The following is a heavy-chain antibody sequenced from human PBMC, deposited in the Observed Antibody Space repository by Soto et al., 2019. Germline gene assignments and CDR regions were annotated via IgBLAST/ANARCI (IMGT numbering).Heavy chain of an antibody. J-gene: IGHJ6*02. CDR1: GFTFSSYG. CDR2: IWYDGSNK. Sequence: QVQLVESGGGVVQPGRSLRLSCAASGFTFSSYGMHWVRRAPGKGLEWVAVIWYDGSNKYYADSVKGRFTISRDNSKNTLYLQMNSLRAADTAVYYCARDSPVGSTGYYYYGMDVWGQGTTVTVSS. CDR3: ARDSPVGSTGYYYYGMDV. D-gene: IGHD1-26*01. V-gene: IGHV3-33*01.